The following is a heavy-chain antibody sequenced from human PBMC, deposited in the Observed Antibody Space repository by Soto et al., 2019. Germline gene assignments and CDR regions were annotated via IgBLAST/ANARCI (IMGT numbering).Heavy chain of an antibody. D-gene: IGHD4-17*01. CDR2: ISGSGGST. CDR3: AKDVTTKVRYFDY. J-gene: IGHJ4*02. CDR1: GFTFSSYA. V-gene: IGHV3-23*01. Sequence: GESLKISCAASGFTFSSYAMSWVRQAPGKGLEWVSAISGSGGSTYYADSVKGRFTISRDNSKNTLYLQMNSLRAEDTAVYYCAKDVTTKVRYFDYWGQGTLVTVSS.